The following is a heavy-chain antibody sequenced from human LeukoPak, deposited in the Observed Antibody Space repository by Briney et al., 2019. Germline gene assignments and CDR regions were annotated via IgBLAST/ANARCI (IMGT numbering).Heavy chain of an antibody. D-gene: IGHD1-26*01. CDR3: ATGPPGGLVRQFQH. V-gene: IGHV3-21*01. CDR2: ISPRSDYI. J-gene: IGHJ1*01. Sequence: GGSLRLSCAASGFTFSTYSMNCVRQAPGKGLEWVSSISPRSDYIYYADSAKGRFTISRDNAKNSLFLLMNSLSAEDTAVYYCATGPPGGLVRQFQHWGQGTLVTVFS. CDR1: GFTFSTYS.